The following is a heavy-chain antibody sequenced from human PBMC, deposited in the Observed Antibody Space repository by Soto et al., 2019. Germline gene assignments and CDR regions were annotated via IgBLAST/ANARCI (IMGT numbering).Heavy chain of an antibody. CDR1: GFTFSSYS. J-gene: IGHJ4*02. CDR2: ISSSSSYI. CDR3: ASLKRAIDY. V-gene: IGHV3-21*01. Sequence: EVQLVESGGGLVKPGGSPRLSCAASGFTFSSYSMNWVRQAPGKGLEWVSSISSSSSYIYYADSVKGRFTISRDNAKNSLYLQMNSLRAEDTAVYYCASLKRAIDYWGQGTLVTVSS.